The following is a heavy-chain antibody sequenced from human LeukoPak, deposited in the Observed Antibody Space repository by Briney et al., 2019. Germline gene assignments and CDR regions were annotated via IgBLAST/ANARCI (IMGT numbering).Heavy chain of an antibody. CDR2: IYYSGST. D-gene: IGHD3-22*01. CDR3: ARVRDYDSSGWYYFDY. Sequence: SETLSLTCSVSGGSINNTNYYWGWIRQPPGKGLEWIGSIYYSGSTYYNPSLKSRVTISVDTSKNQFSLKLSSVTAADTAVYYCARVRDYDSSGWYYFDYWGQGTLVTVSS. CDR1: GGSINNTNYY. J-gene: IGHJ4*02. V-gene: IGHV4-39*07.